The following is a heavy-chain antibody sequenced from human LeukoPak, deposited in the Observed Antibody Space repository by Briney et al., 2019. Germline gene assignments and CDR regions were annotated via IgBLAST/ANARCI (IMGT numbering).Heavy chain of an antibody. D-gene: IGHD3-22*01. CDR1: GFDFYAYE. CDR3: TTLGYHLDS. Sequence: GGSLRLSCAASGFDFYAYEMNWVRQAPGKGLEWVAYFAGSDTTTYYADSVKGRFTISGDNAKNSLYLQMNSLRAEDTALYYCTTLGYHLDSWGQGTLVTVSS. V-gene: IGHV3-48*03. J-gene: IGHJ4*02. CDR2: FAGSDTTT.